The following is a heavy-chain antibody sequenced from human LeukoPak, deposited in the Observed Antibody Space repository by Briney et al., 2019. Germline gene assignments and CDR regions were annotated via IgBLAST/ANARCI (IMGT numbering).Heavy chain of an antibody. CDR2: IYSGGST. V-gene: IGHV3-66*01. D-gene: IGHD6-19*01. CDR1: GFTFSNYA. CDR3: ARGRAVAGTIDY. J-gene: IGHJ4*02. Sequence: SGGSLRLSCAASGFTFSNYAITWVRQAPGKGLEWVSVIYSGGSTYYADSVKGRFTISRDNSKNTLYLQMNSLRAEDTAVYYCARGRAVAGTIDYWGQGTLVTVSS.